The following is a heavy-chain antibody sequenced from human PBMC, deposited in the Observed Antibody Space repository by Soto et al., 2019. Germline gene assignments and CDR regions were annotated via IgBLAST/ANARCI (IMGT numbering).Heavy chain of an antibody. CDR3: ASREMVRGVYDIHYYYYGMDV. V-gene: IGHV1-69*12. Sequence: QVQLVQSGAEVKKPGSSVKVSCKASGGTFSSYAISWVRQAPGQGLEWMGGIIPIFGTANYAQKFQGRVTITADESTSTAYMELSSLRSEDTAVYYCASREMVRGVYDIHYYYYGMDVWGQGTTVTVSS. CDR1: GGTFSSYA. CDR2: IIPIFGTA. J-gene: IGHJ6*02. D-gene: IGHD3-10*01.